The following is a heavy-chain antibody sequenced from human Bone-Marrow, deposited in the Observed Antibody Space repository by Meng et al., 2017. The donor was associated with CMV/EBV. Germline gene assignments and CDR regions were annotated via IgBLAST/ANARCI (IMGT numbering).Heavy chain of an antibody. J-gene: IGHJ4*02. D-gene: IGHD2-8*01. Sequence: ASVKVSCKASGYTFTGYYIHWVRQAPGQGLEWMGWLNPNSGGTYYAQKFQGRVTMTRDTSISTAYMELSSLKSEDTAVYYCAKGSRTFDDWGQGTLVTVSS. V-gene: IGHV1-2*02. CDR3: AKGSRTFDD. CDR1: GYTFTGYY. CDR2: LNPNSGGT.